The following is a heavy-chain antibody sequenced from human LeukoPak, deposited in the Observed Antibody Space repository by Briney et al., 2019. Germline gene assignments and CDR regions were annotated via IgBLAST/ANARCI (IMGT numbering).Heavy chain of an antibody. Sequence: PSETLSLTCAVYGGSFSGCYWSWIRQPPGKGLEWIGEINHSGSTNYNPSLKSRVTISVDTSKNQFSLKLSSVTAADTAVYYCARGPYSRKGYFDYWGQGTLVTVSS. D-gene: IGHD3-16*01. J-gene: IGHJ4*02. CDR1: GGSFSGCY. CDR3: ARGPYSRKGYFDY. CDR2: INHSGST. V-gene: IGHV4-34*01.